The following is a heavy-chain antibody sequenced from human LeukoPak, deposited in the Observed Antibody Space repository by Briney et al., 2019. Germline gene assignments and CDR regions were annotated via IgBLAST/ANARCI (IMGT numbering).Heavy chain of an antibody. D-gene: IGHD2-2*02. Sequence: LTGRSLRLSCAASGFTFDDSAMPWVRQAPGKGLGWVSGFSWNSDRVAYADSVKGRFTISRDNAKNSLYLQMNSLRAQDTALYYCAKDMFPGCGSTSCYTGIFDYWGQGTLVTVSS. J-gene: IGHJ4*02. CDR3: AKDMFPGCGSTSCYTGIFDY. CDR2: FSWNSDRV. CDR1: GFTFDDSA. V-gene: IGHV3-9*01.